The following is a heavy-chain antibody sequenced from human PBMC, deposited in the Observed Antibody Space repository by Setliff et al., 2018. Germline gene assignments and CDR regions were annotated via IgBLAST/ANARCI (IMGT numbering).Heavy chain of an antibody. D-gene: IGHD6-13*01. CDR1: GFSFSGSA. CDR3: AAAPAGSDVFDM. Sequence: GGSLRLSCAASGFSFSGSAVYWVRQASVKGLEWIGRIRGRTDNYATIYAASVRGRLTISRDDSKHTAYLQMNSLKTEDTAVYYCAAAPAGSDVFDMWGQGTMVTVSS. V-gene: IGHV3-73*01. CDR2: IRGRTDNYAT. J-gene: IGHJ3*02.